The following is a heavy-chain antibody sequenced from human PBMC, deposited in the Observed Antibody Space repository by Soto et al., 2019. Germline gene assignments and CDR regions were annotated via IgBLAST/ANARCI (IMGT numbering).Heavy chain of an antibody. V-gene: IGHV3-30-3*01. CDR2: ISYDGSNK. Sequence: GGSLRLSCAASGFTFSSYAMHWVRQAPGKGLEWVAVISYDGSNKYYADSVKGRFTISRDNSKNTLYLQMNSLRAEDTAVYYCARDLIAAAGLLVSYYYYGMDVWRQGTTVTVSS. CDR3: ARDLIAAAGLLVSYYYYGMDV. CDR1: GFTFSSYA. J-gene: IGHJ6*02. D-gene: IGHD6-13*01.